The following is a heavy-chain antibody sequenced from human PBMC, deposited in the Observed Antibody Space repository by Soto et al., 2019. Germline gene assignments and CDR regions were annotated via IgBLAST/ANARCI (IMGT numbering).Heavy chain of an antibody. J-gene: IGHJ6*01. CDR2: ISYDGSVE. V-gene: IGHV3-30-3*01. D-gene: IGHD3-16*01. Sequence: QVQLVESGGGVVQPGRSLRLSCAASGFTFSSYTLHWVRQGPGRGREWVALISYDGSVEYYADSVKGRFTISRDTPRNTLDLQMNSLRAEDTAVYYCAREGGDGYNIGDSCYGMDVWGQGTTVTVSS. CDR3: AREGGDGYNIGDSCYGMDV. CDR1: GFTFSSYT.